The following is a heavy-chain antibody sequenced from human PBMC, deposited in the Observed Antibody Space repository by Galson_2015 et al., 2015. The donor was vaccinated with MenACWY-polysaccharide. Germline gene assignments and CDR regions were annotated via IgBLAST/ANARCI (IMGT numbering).Heavy chain of an antibody. D-gene: IGHD2-21*01. CDR2: ISWNSGNI. J-gene: IGHJ3*02. CDR3: AKAYIVVTTRSASDI. CDR1: GFTFDDYA. V-gene: IGHV3-9*01. Sequence: SLRLSCAASGFTFDDYAMHWVRHAPGKGLEWVSGISWNSGNIGYADSVKGRFTISRDNAKNSLYLQMNSLRAEDTALYYCAKAYIVVTTRSASDIWGQGTMVTVSS.